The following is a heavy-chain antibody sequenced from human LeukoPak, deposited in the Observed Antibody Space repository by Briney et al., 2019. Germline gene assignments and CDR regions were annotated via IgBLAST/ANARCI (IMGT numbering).Heavy chain of an antibody. CDR2: IYDSGSTKYNPT. CDR3: AREGYNAFDI. V-gene: IGHV4-59*01. D-gene: IGHD5-18*01. Sequence: PSETLSLTCTVSGGSISGYYWSWIRQPPGKGLEWIGYIYDSGSTKYNPTKYNPSLKSRVTISEDTSKNQFSLKLSSVTAADTAVYYCAREGYNAFDIWGQGTMVTVSS. CDR1: GGSISGYY. J-gene: IGHJ3*02.